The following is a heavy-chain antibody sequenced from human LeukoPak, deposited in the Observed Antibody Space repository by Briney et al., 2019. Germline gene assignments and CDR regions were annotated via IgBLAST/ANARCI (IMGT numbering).Heavy chain of an antibody. V-gene: IGHV5-51*01. CDR3: ARPTGLGNYDSSGYYYFDY. CDR1: GYSFTSYW. J-gene: IGHJ4*02. D-gene: IGHD3-22*01. CDR2: IYLGDSDT. Sequence: GESLKISCKGSGYSFTSYWIGWVRQMPGKGLEWMGIIYLGDSDTRYSPSFQGQVTISADKSISTAYLQWSSLKASDTAMYYCARPTGLGNYDSSGYYYFDYWGQGTLVAVSP.